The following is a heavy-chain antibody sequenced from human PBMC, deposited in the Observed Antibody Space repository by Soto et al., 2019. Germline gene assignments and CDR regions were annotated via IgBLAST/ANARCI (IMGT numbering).Heavy chain of an antibody. J-gene: IGHJ6*02. V-gene: IGHV1-46*01. CDR3: ARDQGDGYNHYYGMDV. Sequence: ASVKVSCKASGYTFTSYYMHWVRQAPGQGLEWMGIINPSGGSTSYAQKFQGRVTMTRDTSTSTVYMELSSLRSEDTAVYYCARDQGDGYNHYYGMDVWGQGTTVTVSS. D-gene: IGHD5-12*01. CDR2: INPSGGST. CDR1: GYTFTSYY.